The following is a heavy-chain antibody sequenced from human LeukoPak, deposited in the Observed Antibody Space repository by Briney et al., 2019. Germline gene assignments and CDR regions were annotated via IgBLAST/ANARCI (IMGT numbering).Heavy chain of an antibody. V-gene: IGHV3-21*01. D-gene: IGHD2-15*01. CDR1: GFTFSSYS. Sequence: PGGSLRLSCAASGFTFSSYSMNWVRQAPGKGLEWVSSISSSSSYIYYADSVKGRFTISRDNAKNSLYLQMNSLRAEDTAVYYCARGEPYCSGGSCYDYWGQGTLVTVSS. CDR3: ARGEPYCSGGSCYDY. CDR2: ISSSSSYI. J-gene: IGHJ4*02.